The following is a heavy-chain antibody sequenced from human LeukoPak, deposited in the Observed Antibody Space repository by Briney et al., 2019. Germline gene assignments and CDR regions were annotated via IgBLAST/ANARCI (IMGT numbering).Heavy chain of an antibody. J-gene: IGHJ4*02. CDR3: ASRLTEYSSSSGTAFDY. D-gene: IGHD6-13*01. Sequence: SETLSLTCAVYGGSFSGYYWSWIRQPPGKGLEWIGEINHSGSTNYNPSPKSRVTISVDTSKNQFSLKLSSVTAADTAVYYCASRLTEYSSSSGTAFDYWGQGTLVTVSS. CDR1: GGSFSGYY. V-gene: IGHV4-34*01. CDR2: INHSGST.